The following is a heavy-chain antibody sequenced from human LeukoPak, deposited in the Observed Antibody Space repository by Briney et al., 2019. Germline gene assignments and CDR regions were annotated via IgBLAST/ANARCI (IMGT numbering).Heavy chain of an antibody. J-gene: IGHJ4*02. Sequence: SETLSLTCTVSGGSISSYYWNWIRQPPGKGLEWIGYIYYSGSTNYNPSLKSRVTMSLDTSKNQFSLKLSSVTAADTAVYYCARTHRGYDFAGIFDYWGQGTLVTVPS. CDR2: IYYSGST. CDR1: GGSISSYY. CDR3: ARTHRGYDFAGIFDY. D-gene: IGHD5-12*01. V-gene: IGHV4-59*01.